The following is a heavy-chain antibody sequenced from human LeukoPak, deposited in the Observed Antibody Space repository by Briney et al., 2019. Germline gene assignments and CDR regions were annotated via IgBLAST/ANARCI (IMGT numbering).Heavy chain of an antibody. J-gene: IGHJ4*02. D-gene: IGHD2-21*02. CDR3: ARAYCGGDCYPDY. Sequence: GGSLRLSCAASGFTFSSYSMIWVRQAPGKGLEWVSFISSGSSTIYYADSVKGRFTISRDNAKNSLYLQMNTLRDEDTAIYYCARAYCGGDCYPDYWGQGTLVTVSS. CDR2: ISSGSSTI. CDR1: GFTFSSYS. V-gene: IGHV3-48*02.